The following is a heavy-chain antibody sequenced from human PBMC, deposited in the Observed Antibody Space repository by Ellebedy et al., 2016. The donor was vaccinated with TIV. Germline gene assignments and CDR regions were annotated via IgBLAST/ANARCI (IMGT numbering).Heavy chain of an antibody. Sequence: SVKVSCXASGGTFSSYAISWVRQAPGQGLEWMGGIIPIFGTANYAQKFQGRVTITADESTSTAYMELSSLRSEDTAVYYCARVGKSTTTNFDYWGQGTLVTVSS. V-gene: IGHV1-69*13. D-gene: IGHD1-1*01. CDR1: GGTFSSYA. CDR3: ARVGKSTTTNFDY. J-gene: IGHJ4*02. CDR2: IIPIFGTA.